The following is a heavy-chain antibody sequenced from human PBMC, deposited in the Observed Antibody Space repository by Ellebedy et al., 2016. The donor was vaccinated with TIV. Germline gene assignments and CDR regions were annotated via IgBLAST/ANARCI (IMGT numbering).Heavy chain of an antibody. V-gene: IGHV3-21*01. D-gene: IGHD1-14*01. CDR2: ISSSSSYI. J-gene: IGHJ4*02. CDR1: GLTFSSYS. CDR3: ARASGKSY. Sequence: GGSLRLXXAASGLTFSSYSMNWVRQAPGKGLEWVSSISSSSSYIYYADSVKGRFTISRDNAKNSLYLQMNSLRAEDTAVYYCARASGKSYWGQGTLVTVSS.